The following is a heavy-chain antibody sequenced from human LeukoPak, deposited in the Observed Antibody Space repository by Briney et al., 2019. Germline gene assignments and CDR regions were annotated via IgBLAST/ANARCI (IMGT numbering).Heavy chain of an antibody. CDR1: GGTFSSYA. CDR3: ARVNNWNFLE. D-gene: IGHD1-7*01. Sequence: RGASVKVSCKASGGTFSSYAISWVRQAPGQGLEWMGGIIPIFGTANYAQKFQGRVTITTDESTSTAYMELSSLRSEDTAVYYCARVNNWNFLEWGQGTLVTVSS. CDR2: IIPIFGTA. J-gene: IGHJ4*02. V-gene: IGHV1-69*05.